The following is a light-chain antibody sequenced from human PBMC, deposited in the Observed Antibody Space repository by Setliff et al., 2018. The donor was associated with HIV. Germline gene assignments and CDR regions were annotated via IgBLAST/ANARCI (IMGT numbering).Light chain of an antibody. CDR2: QAT. Sequence: QSALAQPASVSGSPGQSITISGTGTSSDIGRYNLVSWYQQYPGKAPKLMIYQATKRPSGVSNCFSGSKSGNTASLTISGLQAEDEADYYCCSYAGNYTWVFGGGTK. J-gene: IGLJ3*02. CDR3: CSYAGNYTWV. V-gene: IGLV2-23*01. CDR1: SSDIGRYNL.